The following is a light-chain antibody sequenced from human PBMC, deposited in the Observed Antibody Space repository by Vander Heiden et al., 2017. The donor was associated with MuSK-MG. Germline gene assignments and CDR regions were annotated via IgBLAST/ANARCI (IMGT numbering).Light chain of an antibody. V-gene: IGLV1-47*01. CDR3: AAWDDSLSGPV. Sequence: QSVLTQPPSASGTPGQRVTISCSGSSSNIGTNYVSWYQQLPGTAPKLLMYLNDQRPSGVPDRFSGSKSGTSASLAISGLRSEDEADYYCAAWDDSLSGPVFGGGTKLTVL. CDR1: SSNIGTNY. J-gene: IGLJ2*01. CDR2: LND.